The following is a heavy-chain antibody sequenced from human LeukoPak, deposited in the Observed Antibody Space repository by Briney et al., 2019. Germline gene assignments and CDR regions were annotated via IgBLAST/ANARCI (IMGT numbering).Heavy chain of an antibody. J-gene: IGHJ3*01. Sequence: XGSLRLSCAASGFTFSDYALIWVRQAPGKGLEWISAIRGTGGTTYYADSVKGRCTISRDNSRNTVYLQMNSLRAEDTALYFCGKDPNGDYVGAFDFWGPGTMVTVSS. D-gene: IGHD4-17*01. V-gene: IGHV3-23*01. CDR2: IRGTGGTT. CDR3: GKDPNGDYVGAFDF. CDR1: GFTFSDYA.